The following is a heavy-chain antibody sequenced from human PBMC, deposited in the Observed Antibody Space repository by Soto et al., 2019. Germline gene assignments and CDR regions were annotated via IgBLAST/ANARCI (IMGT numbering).Heavy chain of an antibody. CDR1: GGSISSGDYY. Sequence: SETLSLTCTVAGGSISSGDYYWSWIRQPPGKGLEWIGYIYYSGSTYYNPSLKSRVTISVDTSKNQFSLKLSSVTAADTAVYYCARVSAYYYYGMDVWGQGTTVT. CDR3: ARVSAYYYYGMDV. J-gene: IGHJ6*02. V-gene: IGHV4-30-4*01. CDR2: IYYSGST.